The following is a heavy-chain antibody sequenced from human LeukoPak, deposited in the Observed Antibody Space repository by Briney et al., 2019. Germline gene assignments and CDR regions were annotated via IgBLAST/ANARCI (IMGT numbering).Heavy chain of an antibody. J-gene: IGHJ4*02. Sequence: PSETLSLTCAVSGGSISSGGYSWSWIRQPPGKGLEWIGCIYHSGSTYYNPSLKSRVTISVDTSKNQFSLKLSSVTAADTAVYYCARESGSIDYWGQGTLVTVSS. D-gene: IGHD1-26*01. V-gene: IGHV4-30-2*02. CDR2: IYHSGST. CDR3: ARESGSIDY. CDR1: GGSISSGGYS.